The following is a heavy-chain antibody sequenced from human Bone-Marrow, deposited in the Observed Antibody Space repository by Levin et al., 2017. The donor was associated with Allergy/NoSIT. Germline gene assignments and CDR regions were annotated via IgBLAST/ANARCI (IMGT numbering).Heavy chain of an antibody. V-gene: IGHV4-39*07. Sequence: SETLSLTCSVSGGFINNSSYYWVWVRQPPGKGLEWIGSMYFRGSTYYNPSLKSRVTISVDSSKNQFSLNLASVTAADTAVYYCERDRPISGWGQGILVTVST. D-gene: IGHD3-10*01. J-gene: IGHJ4*02. CDR1: GGFINNSSYY. CDR3: ERDRPISG. CDR2: MYFRGST.